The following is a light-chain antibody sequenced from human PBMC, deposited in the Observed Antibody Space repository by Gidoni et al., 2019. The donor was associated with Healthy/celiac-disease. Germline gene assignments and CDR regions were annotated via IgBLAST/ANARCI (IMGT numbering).Light chain of an antibody. J-gene: IGLJ2*01. CDR3: QSYDSSLSVV. CDR2: GNS. V-gene: IGLV1-40*01. CDR1: SSNIGAGYD. Sequence: QSVLTPPPSVSGAPGQRVTISCTVSSSNIGAGYDVHWYQQLPGTAPNLLIYGNSNRPSGVPDRFSGSKSGTSASLAITGLQAEDEADYYCQSYDSSLSVVFGGGTKLTVL.